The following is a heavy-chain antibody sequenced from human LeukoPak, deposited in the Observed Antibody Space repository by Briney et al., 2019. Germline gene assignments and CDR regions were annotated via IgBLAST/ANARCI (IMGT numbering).Heavy chain of an antibody. CDR2: INPKNGER. CDR3: ARGYYDFWNSYSFSRHIYFDP. Sequence: GASVKVSCKASGYTLTEYDVHWVRQAPGKGLERVGRINPKNGEREYGQRFQGRVTMTRDTSISTVYMELDSLTSDDTAVYYCARGYYDFWNSYSFSRHIYFDPWGQGTLVTISS. J-gene: IGHJ5*02. D-gene: IGHD3-3*01. CDR1: GYTLTEYD. V-gene: IGHV1-2*06.